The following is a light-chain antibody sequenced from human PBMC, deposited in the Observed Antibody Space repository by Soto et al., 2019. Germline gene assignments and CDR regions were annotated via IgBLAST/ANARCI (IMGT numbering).Light chain of an antibody. CDR3: QQYNRYPYT. CDR1: QSITSW. J-gene: IGKJ2*01. CDR2: KAS. V-gene: IGKV1-5*03. Sequence: DVQMTQSPSTLPASVGDRVTITCRASQSITSWLAWYQQKPGKAPKLLIYKASTLASGVPSRFSGSGSGTEFTLTISSLQPDDYAAYYCQQYNRYPYTFGQGTKVDIK.